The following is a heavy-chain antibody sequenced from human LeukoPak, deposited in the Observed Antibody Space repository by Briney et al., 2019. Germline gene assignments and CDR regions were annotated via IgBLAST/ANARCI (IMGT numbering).Heavy chain of an antibody. CDR2: IYYSGST. D-gene: IGHD3-22*01. CDR1: GGSISSSSYY. J-gene: IGHJ4*02. Sequence: SETLSLTCTVSGGSISSSSYYWGWIRQPPGKGLEWIGSIYYSGSTYYNPSLKSRVTISVDTSKNQFSLKLSSVTAADTAVYNCARVGAPQMNYYDSSGYWCYFDYWGQGTLVTVSS. V-gene: IGHV4-39*01. CDR3: ARVGAPQMNYYDSSGYWCYFDY.